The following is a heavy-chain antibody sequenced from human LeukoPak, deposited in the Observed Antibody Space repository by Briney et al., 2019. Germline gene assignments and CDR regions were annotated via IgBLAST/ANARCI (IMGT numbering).Heavy chain of an antibody. V-gene: IGHV5-51*01. J-gene: IGHJ4*02. Sequence: MLGESLKISCKGSGYRFISYWIGWVRQMPGKGLEWMGIIYPGDSDTRYSPSFQGQVTISADKSISTAYLQWSSLKASDTAMYYCARRRDLYSGSYYPFDYWGQGTLVTVSS. CDR3: ARRRDLYSGSYYPFDY. CDR1: GYRFISYW. CDR2: IYPGDSDT. D-gene: IGHD1-26*01.